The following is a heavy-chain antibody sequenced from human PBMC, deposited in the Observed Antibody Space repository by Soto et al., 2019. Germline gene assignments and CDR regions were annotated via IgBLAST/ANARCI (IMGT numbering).Heavy chain of an antibody. Sequence: PSETLSLTCTVSGASISGYYWSWIRKSAGKGLEWIGRIYATGTTDYNPSLKSRVMMSVDTSKNQFSLKLSSVTAADTAVYYCARSSAGYTGYSSGWHDYWGQGTLVTVSS. J-gene: IGHJ4*02. D-gene: IGHD6-19*01. CDR3: ARSSAGYTGYSSGWHDY. CDR2: IYATGTT. CDR1: GASISGYY. V-gene: IGHV4-4*07.